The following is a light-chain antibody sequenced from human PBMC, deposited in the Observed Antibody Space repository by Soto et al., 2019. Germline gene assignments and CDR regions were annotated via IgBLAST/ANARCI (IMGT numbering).Light chain of an antibody. Sequence: DIQMTQSPSSLSASVGDRVTITCLASQGISNDLAWYQQKPGKVPKLLIYAASTLQSGVPSRFSGSGSGTDFTLTISSLQPEDVATYYCQKYNSAPLTFGPGTKVAIK. CDR3: QKYNSAPLT. CDR2: AAS. CDR1: QGISND. V-gene: IGKV1-27*01. J-gene: IGKJ3*01.